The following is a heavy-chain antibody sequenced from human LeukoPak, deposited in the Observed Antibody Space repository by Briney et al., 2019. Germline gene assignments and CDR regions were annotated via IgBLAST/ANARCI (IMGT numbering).Heavy chain of an antibody. Sequence: PSETLSLTCSVSGGSISSSNYYWAWLRQSPGKGLEWIRTIFYNGATQFNPSLKSRVTMSIHTSLKQFSLKMTSLTAADTAVYYSAREERWLPQTSPGDYWGQGTLVTVSS. CDR1: GGSISSSNYY. J-gene: IGHJ4*02. CDR2: IFYNGAT. CDR3: AREERWLPQTSPGDY. D-gene: IGHD6-19*01. V-gene: IGHV4-39*07.